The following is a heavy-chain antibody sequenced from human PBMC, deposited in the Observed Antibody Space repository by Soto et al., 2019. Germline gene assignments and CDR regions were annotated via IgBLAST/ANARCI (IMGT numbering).Heavy chain of an antibody. CDR2: ISGSGGST. J-gene: IGHJ6*02. Sequence: PGGSLRLSCAASGVTLSSYAMSWVRQAPGKGLEWVSAISGSGGSTYYADSVKGRFTISRDNSKNTLYLQMNSLRAEDTAVYYCAKGIAIVVVPAAIGGMDVWGQGTTVTVSS. CDR1: GVTLSSYA. D-gene: IGHD2-2*01. V-gene: IGHV3-23*01. CDR3: AKGIAIVVVPAAIGGMDV.